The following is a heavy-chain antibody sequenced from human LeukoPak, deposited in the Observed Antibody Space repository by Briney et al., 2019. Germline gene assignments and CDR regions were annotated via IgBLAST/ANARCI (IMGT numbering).Heavy chain of an antibody. Sequence: GGSLSLSCAVSGLTFSTYSMTWVRQGPGKGLEGVSSIFNSGAKVFYADSGKGRFTISRDNSKNMLYLQMNSLRVEDTAVYYCAKDVAPDSGWDLDYWGQGTLVTVSS. J-gene: IGHJ4*02. CDR2: IFNSGAKV. V-gene: IGHV3-23*01. D-gene: IGHD6-19*01. CDR1: GLTFSTYS. CDR3: AKDVAPDSGWDLDY.